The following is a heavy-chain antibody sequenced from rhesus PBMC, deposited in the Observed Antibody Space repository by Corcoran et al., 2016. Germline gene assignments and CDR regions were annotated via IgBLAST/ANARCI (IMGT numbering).Heavy chain of an antibody. D-gene: IGHD4-23*01. Sequence: QLQLQESGPGVVKPSETLSLTCTVSGGSISTNYWSWIRQAPGRGLVWIGFIYGSVSGDNYHPSLKSRVPLSVATSKSHLSLSLASVTAADAARYYCMRDRDSNDAYNRFDVWGAGVLVAVSS. CDR3: MRDRDSNDAYNRFDV. CDR1: GGSISTNY. V-gene: IGHV4S11*01. CDR2: IYGSVSGD. J-gene: IGHJ5-1*01.